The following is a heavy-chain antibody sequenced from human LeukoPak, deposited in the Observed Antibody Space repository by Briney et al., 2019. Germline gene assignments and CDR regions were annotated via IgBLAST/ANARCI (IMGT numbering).Heavy chain of an antibody. CDR3: ARGEQLGHLVYFQH. D-gene: IGHD6-13*01. V-gene: IGHV3-21*01. CDR2: ISSTSDI. CDR1: GFTFSSYS. J-gene: IGHJ1*01. Sequence: GGSLRLSCAASGFTFSSYSMNWVRQAPGKGLEWVSSISSTSDIYCADSVKGRFNISRDNAKNSLYLQMNSLRTGDTAVYYCARGEQLGHLVYFQHWGQGTLVTVSS.